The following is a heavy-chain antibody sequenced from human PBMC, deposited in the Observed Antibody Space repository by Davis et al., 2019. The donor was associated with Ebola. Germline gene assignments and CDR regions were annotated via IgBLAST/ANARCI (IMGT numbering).Heavy chain of an antibody. J-gene: IGHJ4*02. D-gene: IGHD6-13*01. CDR1: GGSISSYY. V-gene: IGHV4-59*01. CDR3: ARVLRYSSSWYYFDY. CDR2: IYYSGRT. Sequence: PSETLSLTCTVSGGSISSYYWSWIRQPPGKGLEWIGYIYYSGRTNYNPSLKSRVTISVDTSKNQFSLKLSSVTAADTAVYYCARVLRYSSSWYYFDYWGQGTLVTVSS.